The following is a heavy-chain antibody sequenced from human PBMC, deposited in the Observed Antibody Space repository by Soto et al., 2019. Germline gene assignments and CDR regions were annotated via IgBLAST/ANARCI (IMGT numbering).Heavy chain of an antibody. Sequence: ASVKASCKASGYTFTSYDINWVRQATGQGLEWMGWMNPNSGNTGYAQKFQGRVTMTRNTSISTAYMELSSLRSEDTAVYYCARGPYDFWSGLDAFDIWGQGTMVTGSS. J-gene: IGHJ3*02. CDR2: MNPNSGNT. CDR3: ARGPYDFWSGLDAFDI. CDR1: GYTFTSYD. D-gene: IGHD3-3*01. V-gene: IGHV1-8*01.